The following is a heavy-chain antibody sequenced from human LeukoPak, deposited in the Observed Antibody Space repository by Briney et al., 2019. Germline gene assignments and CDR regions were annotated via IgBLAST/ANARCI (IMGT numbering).Heavy chain of an antibody. CDR2: ITSNLATI. J-gene: IGHJ4*02. V-gene: IGHV3-48*02. CDR3: ARSVEGHFDY. D-gene: IGHD2-21*01. Sequence: PGGSLRLSCAASGFTFNIYSMNWVRQAPGKGLEWISYITSNLATIRHADSVRGRFTISRDNAGKSLFLHMNSLRDDDTAVYYCARSVEGHFDYWGQGTLVTVSS. CDR1: GFTFNIYS.